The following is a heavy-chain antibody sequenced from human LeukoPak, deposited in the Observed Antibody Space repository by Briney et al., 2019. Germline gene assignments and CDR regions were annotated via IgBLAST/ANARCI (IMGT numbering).Heavy chain of an antibody. CDR3: ASMYSSGQSADYYYYMDV. D-gene: IGHD6-19*01. Sequence: ASVKVSCKASGGTFSSYAISWVRQAPGQGLEWMGGIIPIFGTANYAQKFQGRVTITTDESTSTAYMELSSLRSEDTAVYYCASMYSSGQSADYYYYMDVWGKGTTVTVSS. J-gene: IGHJ6*03. CDR2: IIPIFGTA. CDR1: GGTFSSYA. V-gene: IGHV1-69*05.